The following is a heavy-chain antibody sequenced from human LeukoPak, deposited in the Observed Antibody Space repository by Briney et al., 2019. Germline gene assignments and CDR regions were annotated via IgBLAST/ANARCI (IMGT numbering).Heavy chain of an antibody. CDR1: GYSLTSYW. J-gene: IGHJ4*02. Sequence: GESLKIPCKGPGYSLTSYWIGGVRQMPGKGLEWMGIIYPGDSDPRYSPSFQGQVTISADKSISTAYLQWSSLKASDTAMYYCARWEHFRSGSGYWGQGTLVTVSS. CDR3: ARWEHFRSGSGY. V-gene: IGHV5-51*01. D-gene: IGHD3-3*02. CDR2: IYPGDSDP.